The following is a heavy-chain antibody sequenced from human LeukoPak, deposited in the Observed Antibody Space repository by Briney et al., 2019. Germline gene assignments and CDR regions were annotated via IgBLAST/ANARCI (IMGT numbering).Heavy chain of an antibody. V-gene: IGHV4-39*07. Sequence: SETLSLTCTVSSGSISASSDYWGWIRQPPGKGLEWIGNIYYSGSTYYNPSLKSRVTISVDTSKNQFSLRLSSVTAADTAVYYCASRSVYSSAETYEYFFDCWGQGTLVTVSS. CDR2: IYYSGST. CDR1: SGSISASSDY. CDR3: ASRSVYSSAETYEYFFDC. D-gene: IGHD6-19*01. J-gene: IGHJ4*02.